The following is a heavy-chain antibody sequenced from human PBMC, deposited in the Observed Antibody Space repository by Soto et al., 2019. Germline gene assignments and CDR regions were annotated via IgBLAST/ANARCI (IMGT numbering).Heavy chain of an antibody. D-gene: IGHD2-2*01. CDR2: IKHDGSDK. V-gene: IGHV3-7*01. CDR1: GFTFSSYW. CDR3: AREVPAAPSRGPYYYGMDV. Sequence: GGSLRLSCEASGFTFSSYWMSWVRQAPGKGLEWVANIKHDGSDKYYVGSVKGRFTISRDNAKNSLYLQMNSLRDEDTAVYFCAREVPAAPSRGPYYYGMDVWGHGTTVTVSS. J-gene: IGHJ6*02.